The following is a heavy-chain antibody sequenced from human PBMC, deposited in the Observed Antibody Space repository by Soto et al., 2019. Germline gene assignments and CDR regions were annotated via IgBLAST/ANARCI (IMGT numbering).Heavy chain of an antibody. CDR3: ARPLRYCDSTSCYQGLVDC. J-gene: IGHJ4*01. Sequence: SETLSLTCTVSGGSISSYYWSWIRQPPGKGLEWIGNIYYSGSTNYSPSLKSRVTISVDTSNNQFSLKLNSVTAADTAVYYCARPLRYCDSTSCYQGLVDCWGHGTLVTVSS. CDR2: IYYSGST. D-gene: IGHD2-2*01. V-gene: IGHV4-59*08. CDR1: GGSISSYY.